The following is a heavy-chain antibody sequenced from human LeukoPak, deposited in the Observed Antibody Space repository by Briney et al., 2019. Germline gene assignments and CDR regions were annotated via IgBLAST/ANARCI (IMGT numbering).Heavy chain of an antibody. V-gene: IGHV3-21*01. CDR3: ARYYYDSSGYWVYAFDI. CDR2: ISGSSYI. J-gene: IGHJ3*02. D-gene: IGHD3-22*01. Sequence: GGSLRLSCAASGFTFSSYSMNWVRQAPGKGLEWVSSISGSSYIYYADSVKGRFTISRDNAKNSLYLQMNSLRAEDTAVYYCARYYYDSSGYWVYAFDIWGQGTMVTVSS. CDR1: GFTFSSYS.